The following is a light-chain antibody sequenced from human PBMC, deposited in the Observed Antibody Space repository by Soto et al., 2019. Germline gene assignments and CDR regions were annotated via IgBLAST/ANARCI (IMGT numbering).Light chain of an antibody. V-gene: IGLV2-14*01. CDR3: SSYTSSSTYV. Sequence: QSALTQPASVAGSPGQSITISCTGTSSDVGGYDYVSWYQQHPGKAPKLIIYEVNNRPSGASHRFSGSKSGNTASLTISGLQAEDEADYYCSSYTSSSTYVFGSGTKVTVL. J-gene: IGLJ1*01. CDR1: SSDVGGYDY. CDR2: EVN.